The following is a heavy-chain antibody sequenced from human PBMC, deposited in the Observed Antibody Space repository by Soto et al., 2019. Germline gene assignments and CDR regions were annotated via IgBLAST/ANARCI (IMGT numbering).Heavy chain of an antibody. Sequence: PGGSLRLSCAASGFTFRIYAMSRVRQAPGKGLEWVSTISGNGGTSYADFVRGRFTISRDNSKNTLYLQMNSLRAEDTAVYYCAKDAPGSGWLSDYWGQGTLVTVSS. CDR3: AKDAPGSGWLSDY. J-gene: IGHJ4*02. CDR2: ISGNGGT. D-gene: IGHD3-22*01. CDR1: GFTFRIYA. V-gene: IGHV3-23*01.